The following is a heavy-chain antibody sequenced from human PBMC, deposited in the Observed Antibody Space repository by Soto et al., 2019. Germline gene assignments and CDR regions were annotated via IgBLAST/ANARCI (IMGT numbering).Heavy chain of an antibody. CDR2: VFSSGST. Sequence: SETLSLTCSVPGGAISSYYWSWVRQPAGKGLERIGRVFSSGSTNYNASLKSRVTMSIGTSKNEVSLTLRSVTAADTAVYYCARVAFSYFGMDVWGPGTTVTVSS. CDR1: GGAISSYY. V-gene: IGHV4-4*07. J-gene: IGHJ6*02. CDR3: ARVAFSYFGMDV. D-gene: IGHD3-3*02.